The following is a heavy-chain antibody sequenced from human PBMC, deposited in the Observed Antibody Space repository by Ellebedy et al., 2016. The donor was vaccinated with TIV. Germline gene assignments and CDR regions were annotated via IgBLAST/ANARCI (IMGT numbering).Heavy chain of an antibody. CDR2: INHSGAT. Sequence: SETLSLXXAVYGGSFSGYYWTWIRQSPGKGLEWIGEINHSGATNYIPSLKSRVTISVDRSKNQFSLKLSSVTAADTAVYYCARGTSEHDYSNYGWFDPWGQGTLVTVSS. J-gene: IGHJ5*02. D-gene: IGHD4-11*01. V-gene: IGHV4-34*01. CDR1: GGSFSGYY. CDR3: ARGTSEHDYSNYGWFDP.